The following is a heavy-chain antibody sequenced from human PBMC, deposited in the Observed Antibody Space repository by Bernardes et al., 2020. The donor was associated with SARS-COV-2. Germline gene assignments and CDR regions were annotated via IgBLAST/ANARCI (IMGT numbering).Heavy chain of an antibody. CDR1: GFTFSRYA. D-gene: IGHD1-20*01. J-gene: IGHJ4*02. CDR3: VKEYNSPNLFDY. V-gene: IGHV3-64D*06. Sequence: SLRLSCSASGFTFSRYAMHWVRQAPGKGLEHVSTISSNGDRTFYADSVKGRFTISRDNSKNTLYLQMSSVRGEDTAVYYCVKEYNSPNLFDYWGQGTLVTVSS. CDR2: ISSNGDRT.